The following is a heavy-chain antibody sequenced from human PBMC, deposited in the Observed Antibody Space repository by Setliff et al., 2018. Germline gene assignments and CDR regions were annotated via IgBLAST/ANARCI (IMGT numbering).Heavy chain of an antibody. J-gene: IGHJ6*02. CDR3: ARYLVVVVAATPCLYYYYGMDV. CDR1: GFTFSSYW. Sequence: PGGSLRLSCAASGFTFSSYWMSWVRQAPGKGLEWVANIKQDGSEKYYVDSVKGRFTISRDNAKNSLYLQMNSLRAEDMAVYYCARYLVVVVAATPCLYYYYGMDVWGQGTTVTVSS. CDR2: IKQDGSEK. V-gene: IGHV3-7*01. D-gene: IGHD2-15*01.